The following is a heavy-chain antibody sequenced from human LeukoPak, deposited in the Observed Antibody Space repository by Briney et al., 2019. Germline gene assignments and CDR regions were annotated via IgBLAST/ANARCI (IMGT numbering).Heavy chain of an antibody. CDR1: GFTFSSYS. V-gene: IGHV3-21*01. CDR2: ISSSSSNI. J-gene: IGHJ6*03. D-gene: IGHD3-3*01. Sequence: PGGSLRLSCAASGFTFSSYSMNWLRQAPGKGLEWGSSISSSSSNIYYVDSVKGRFTISRDTAKNSLHLQMSSMRAQDTAVYYCARLLYNFGAYMDVWGKGTTVTVSS. CDR3: ARLLYNFGAYMDV.